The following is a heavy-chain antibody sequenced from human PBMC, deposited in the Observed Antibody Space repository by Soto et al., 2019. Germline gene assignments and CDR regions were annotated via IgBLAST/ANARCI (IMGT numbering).Heavy chain of an antibody. CDR1: GFTFSSYA. CDR3: AKDTRGGGELGIDY. J-gene: IGHJ4*02. CDR2: ISGSVGST. Sequence: GGSLRLSCAASGFTFSSYAMSWVRQAPGKGLEWVSAISGSVGSTYYADSVKGRFTISRDNSKNTLYLQMNSLRDEDPALYYLAKDTRGGGELGIDYWGQGTLVTVSS. D-gene: IGHD1-26*01. V-gene: IGHV3-23*01.